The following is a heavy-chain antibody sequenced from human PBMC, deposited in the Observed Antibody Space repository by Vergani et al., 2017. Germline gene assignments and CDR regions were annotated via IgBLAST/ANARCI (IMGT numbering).Heavy chain of an antibody. J-gene: IGHJ4*02. CDR3: ARAAPSSGWYGLFDY. V-gene: IGHV4-31*03. Sequence: QVQLQESGPGLVKPSQTLSLTCTVSGGSISSGGYYWSWIRQHPGKGLEWIGYIYYSGSTYYNPSLKSRVTISVDTSKNQFSLKLSYVTAADTAVYYCARAAPSSGWYGLFDYWGQGTLVTVSS. CDR2: IYYSGST. CDR1: GGSISSGGYY. D-gene: IGHD6-19*01.